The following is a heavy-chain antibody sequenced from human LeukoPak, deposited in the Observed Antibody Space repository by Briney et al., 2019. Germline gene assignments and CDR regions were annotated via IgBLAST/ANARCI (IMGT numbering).Heavy chain of an antibody. CDR3: ARGFHLDSSGYYYPFDY. D-gene: IGHD3-22*01. Sequence: PSETLSLTCTVSGGSVSRSTYYWGWIRQPPGKGLEWIANIYYTGTTLYNPSLRSRVTISVDTSENQFSLKLSSVTAADTAVYYCARGFHLDSSGYYYPFDYWGQGTLVTVSS. V-gene: IGHV4-39*07. J-gene: IGHJ4*02. CDR1: GGSVSRSTYY. CDR2: IYYTGTT.